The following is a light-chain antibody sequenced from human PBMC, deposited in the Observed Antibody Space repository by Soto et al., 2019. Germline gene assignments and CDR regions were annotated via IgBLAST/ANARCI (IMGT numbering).Light chain of an antibody. V-gene: IGKV3-20*01. CDR1: QSVSSSY. Sequence: EIVLTQSPCTLSLSPGERATLSCRASQSVSSSYLAWYHQKPGQAPRLLIYGASSRATGIPDRFSGSGSGTDFTLTISRLEPEDFAVYYCQQYGSSPGTFGQGTKVDNK. CDR2: GAS. CDR3: QQYGSSPGT. J-gene: IGKJ1*01.